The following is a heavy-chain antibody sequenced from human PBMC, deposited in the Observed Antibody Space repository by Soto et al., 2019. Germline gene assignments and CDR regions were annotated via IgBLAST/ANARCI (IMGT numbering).Heavy chain of an antibody. V-gene: IGHV4-31*03. J-gene: IGHJ6*02. CDR1: GGSISSGGYY. Sequence: PSETLSLTCTVSGGSISSGGYYWSWIRQHPGKGLEWIGYIYYSGSTYYNPSLESRVTISVDTSKNQFSLKLSSVTAADTAVYYCARDCSGGSCYVDYYGMDVWGQGTTVTVSS. CDR3: ARDCSGGSCYVDYYGMDV. CDR2: IYYSGST. D-gene: IGHD2-15*01.